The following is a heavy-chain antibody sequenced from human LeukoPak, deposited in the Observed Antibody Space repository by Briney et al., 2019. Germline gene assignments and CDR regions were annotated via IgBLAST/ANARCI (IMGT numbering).Heavy chain of an antibody. J-gene: IGHJ4*02. CDR3: ARNNDQSYDYVWGSYRFTPALDY. CDR1: GGTFSSYA. Sequence: GASVKVSCKASGGTFSSYASSWVRQAPGQELEWMGGIIPIFGTSNYAQKFQGRVTITADESTSTAYMELSSLRSEDTAVYYCARNNDQSYDYVWGSYRFTPALDYWGQGTLVTVSS. V-gene: IGHV1-69*13. D-gene: IGHD3-16*02. CDR2: IIPIFGTS.